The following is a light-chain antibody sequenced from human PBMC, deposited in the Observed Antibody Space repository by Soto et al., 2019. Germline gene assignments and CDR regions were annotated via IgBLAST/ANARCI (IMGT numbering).Light chain of an antibody. CDR2: EAS. Sequence: DIQMTQSPSTLSASVGDRVTITFRASQSISSWLAWYQQKPGKAPNLLIYEASSLQRGVPSRFSGSGSGTDFTLTISSLQPEDFATYYCQQADSFPITFGQGTRLETK. J-gene: IGKJ5*01. V-gene: IGKV1-12*01. CDR1: QSISSW. CDR3: QQADSFPIT.